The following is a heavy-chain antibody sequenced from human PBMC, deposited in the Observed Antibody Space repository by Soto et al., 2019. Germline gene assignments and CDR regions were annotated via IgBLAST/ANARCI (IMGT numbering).Heavy chain of an antibody. J-gene: IGHJ5*02. Sequence: PSETLSLTCTVSGGSVSRGDYYWSWLRPPPGMGLEWIGYIYYSGNTNHNPSLKSGVIISVDNSKNLFSLKLTSVTAADTAVYYCARIPVDTSMIYWLDPWGQGTLVTVS. D-gene: IGHD5-18*01. V-gene: IGHV4-61*08. CDR3: ARIPVDTSMIYWLDP. CDR2: IYYSGNT. CDR1: GGSVSRGDYY.